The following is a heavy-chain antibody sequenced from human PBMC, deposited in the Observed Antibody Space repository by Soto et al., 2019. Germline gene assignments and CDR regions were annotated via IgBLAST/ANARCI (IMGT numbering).Heavy chain of an antibody. D-gene: IGHD6-19*01. J-gene: IGHJ4*02. CDR2: ISSSSRTT. Sequence: VSKDPGKGLEWVSSISSSSRTTYYADSVKGRFTISRDNAKNSLYLQMNSLRGEDTAVYYCAREISVAGGHFDYWGQGTLVTVSS. CDR3: AREISVAGGHFDY. V-gene: IGHV3-48*01.